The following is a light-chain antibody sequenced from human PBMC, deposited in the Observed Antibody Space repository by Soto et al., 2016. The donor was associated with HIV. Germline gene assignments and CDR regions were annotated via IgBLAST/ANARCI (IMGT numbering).Light chain of an antibody. Sequence: SYMLTQPPSVSVAPGKTARITCGGNNIGSESVHWYQQKPGQAPVLVVYDDSDRPSGIPERFSGSNSGSTATLTISRVEAGDEADYYCQVWDSSDDHVVFGGGTKLTV. CDR1: NIGSES. J-gene: IGLJ2*01. CDR3: QVWDSSDDHVV. V-gene: IGLV3-21*03. CDR2: DDS.